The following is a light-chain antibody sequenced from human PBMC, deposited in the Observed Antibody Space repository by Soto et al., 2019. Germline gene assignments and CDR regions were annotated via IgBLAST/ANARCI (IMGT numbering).Light chain of an antibody. CDR3: QQFNRYSMT. V-gene: IGKV1-5*03. CDR1: QSISSW. CDR2: KAS. Sequence: DIQVTQSPSTLSASVGDRVTITCRASQSISSWLAWYQQKPGKAPKLLIYKASSLESGVPSRFSGSGSGTEFTLTISSLQPDVFATYYCQQFNRYSMTFGQGINVDI. J-gene: IGKJ1*01.